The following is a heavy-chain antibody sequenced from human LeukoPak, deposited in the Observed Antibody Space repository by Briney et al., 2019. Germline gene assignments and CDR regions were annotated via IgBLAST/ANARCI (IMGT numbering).Heavy chain of an antibody. CDR1: GFTFSSYG. CDR2: IWYDGSNK. Sequence: GRSLRLSCAASGFTFSSYGMHWVRQAPGKGLEWVAVIWYDGSNKYYADSVKGRFTISRDNSKNTLYLQMNSLRAEGTAVYYCASLHYYGSGSSSYYYGMDVWGKGTTVTVSS. J-gene: IGHJ6*04. V-gene: IGHV3-33*01. CDR3: ASLHYYGSGSSSYYYGMDV. D-gene: IGHD3-10*01.